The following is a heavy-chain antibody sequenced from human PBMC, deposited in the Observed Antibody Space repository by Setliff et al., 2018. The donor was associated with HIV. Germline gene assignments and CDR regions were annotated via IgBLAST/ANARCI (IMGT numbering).Heavy chain of an antibody. D-gene: IGHD6-13*01. CDR2: INHSGST. Sequence: SETLSLTCAVYGGSFSNYYWSWIRQPPGKGLEWIGEINHSGSTYANPSLKSRVTISVDTSKNQFSLNLSSVTAADTAVYYCVGSTIAAAVYYYYYYMDVWGKGTTVTV. J-gene: IGHJ6*03. CDR1: GGSFSNYY. V-gene: IGHV4-34*01. CDR3: VGSTIAAAVYYYYYYMDV.